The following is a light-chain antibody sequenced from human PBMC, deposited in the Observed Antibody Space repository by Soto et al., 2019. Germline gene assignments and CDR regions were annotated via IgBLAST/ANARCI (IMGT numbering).Light chain of an antibody. CDR3: QHCNIYPIT. CDR1: QDIRGA. V-gene: IGKV1-13*02. CDR2: DLS. J-gene: IGKJ5*01. Sequence: AIQVTQSPSSLSASVGGRVTITCRASQDIRGALAWYQQKPGKAAKLMIYDLSTVHSGVPSRISGRGSGTEFTLTITSLHYEDFATYYRQHCNIYPITFGQGTRLDIK.